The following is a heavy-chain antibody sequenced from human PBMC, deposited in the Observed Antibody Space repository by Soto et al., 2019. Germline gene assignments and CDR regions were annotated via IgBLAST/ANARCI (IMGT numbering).Heavy chain of an antibody. J-gene: IGHJ4*02. Sequence: PVVSRKISSKGFEYSFTSYCITWMRQMPGKGLEWMGRIDPRDSYTNYSRSFQGHVTISADKSISTAYLQWSSLKASDAAMYYCARLRATKTGATVLDYWGQGTQVTVSS. CDR3: ARLRATKTGATVLDY. V-gene: IGHV5-10-1*01. CDR1: EYSFTSYC. CDR2: IDPRDSYT. D-gene: IGHD7-27*01.